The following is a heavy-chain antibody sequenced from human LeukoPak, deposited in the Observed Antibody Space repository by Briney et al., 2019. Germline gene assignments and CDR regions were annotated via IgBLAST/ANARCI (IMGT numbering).Heavy chain of an antibody. V-gene: IGHV4-31*03. CDR3: AMLHPAYSSSWYDLRDY. J-gene: IGHJ4*02. CDR1: GGSISSGGYY. Sequence: PSETLSLTCTVSGGSISSGGYYWSWIRQHPGKGLEWIGYIYYSGSTYYNPSLKSRVTISVDTSKNQFSLKLSSATAADTAVYYCAMLHPAYSSSWYDLRDYWGQGTLVTVSS. CDR2: IYYSGST. D-gene: IGHD6-13*01.